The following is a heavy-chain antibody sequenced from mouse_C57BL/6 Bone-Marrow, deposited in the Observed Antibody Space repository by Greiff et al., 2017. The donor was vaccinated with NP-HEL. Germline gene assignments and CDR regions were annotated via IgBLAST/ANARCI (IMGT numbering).Heavy chain of an antibody. V-gene: IGHV1-81*01. CDR3: ARETYDYEYYFDY. D-gene: IGHD2-4*01. Sequence: VQLQESGAELARPGASVKLSCKASGYTFTSYGISWVKQRTGQGLEWIGEIYPRSGNTYYNEKFKGKATLTADKSSSTAYMELRSLTSEDSAVYFCARETYDYEYYFDYWGQGTTLTVSS. CDR2: IYPRSGNT. J-gene: IGHJ2*01. CDR1: GYTFTSYG.